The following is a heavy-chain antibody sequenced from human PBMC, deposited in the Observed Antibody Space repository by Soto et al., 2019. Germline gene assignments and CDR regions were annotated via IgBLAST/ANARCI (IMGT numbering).Heavy chain of an antibody. Sequence: SETLSLTCTVSGGSISSGDYYWSWIRQPPGKGLEWIGYIYYSGSTYYNPSLKSRVTISVDTSKNQFSLKLSSVTAADTAVYYCARDRHPYYYYYGMDVWGQGTTVTVSS. CDR3: ARDRHPYYYYYGMDV. CDR2: IYYSGST. CDR1: GGSISSGDYY. V-gene: IGHV4-30-4*01. J-gene: IGHJ6*02.